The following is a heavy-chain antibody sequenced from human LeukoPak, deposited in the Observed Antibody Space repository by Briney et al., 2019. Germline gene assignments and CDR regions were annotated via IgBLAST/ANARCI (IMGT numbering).Heavy chain of an antibody. D-gene: IGHD1-26*01. V-gene: IGHV1-18*01. J-gene: IGHJ4*02. CDR2: ITPYNGDT. CDR3: ARVAGVSYNYFDS. CDR1: GYTFITYG. Sequence: ASVKVSCKASGYTFITYGITWVRQALGQGLEWMGWITPYNGDTNYAQNLQDRVTMTTDTSMSTAYMELRSLRSDDTAVYFCARVAGVSYNYFDSWGQGTLVTVSS.